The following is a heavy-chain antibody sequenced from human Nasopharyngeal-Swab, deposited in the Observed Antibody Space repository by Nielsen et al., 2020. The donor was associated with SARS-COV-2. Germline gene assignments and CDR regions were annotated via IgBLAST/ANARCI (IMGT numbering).Heavy chain of an antibody. J-gene: IGHJ4*02. Sequence: GESLKISCAASGFTFSSYSMNWVRQATGKGLEWVSAIGTAGDTYYPGSVKGRFTISRENAKNSLYLQMNSLRAGDTAVYYCARADGSLFDYWGQGTLVTVSS. CDR1: GFTFSSYS. D-gene: IGHD1-26*01. V-gene: IGHV3-13*01. CDR2: IGTAGDT. CDR3: ARADGSLFDY.